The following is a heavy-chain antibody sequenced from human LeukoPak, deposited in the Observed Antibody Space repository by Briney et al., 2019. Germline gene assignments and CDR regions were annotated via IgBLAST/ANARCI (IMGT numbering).Heavy chain of an antibody. D-gene: IGHD4-17*01. V-gene: IGHV1-69*01. Sequence: SVKVSCKASGGTFSSYAISWVRQAPGQGLKWMGGIIPIFGTANYAQKFQGRVTITADESTSTAYMELSSLRSEDTAVYYCARERRLPTVTTPYYFDYWGQGTLVTVSS. J-gene: IGHJ4*02. CDR2: IIPIFGTA. CDR1: GGTFSSYA. CDR3: ARERRLPTVTTPYYFDY.